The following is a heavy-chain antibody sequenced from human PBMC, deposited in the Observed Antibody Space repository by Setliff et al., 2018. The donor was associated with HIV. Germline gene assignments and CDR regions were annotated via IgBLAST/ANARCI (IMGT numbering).Heavy chain of an antibody. CDR3: ARVAEMATIGYNYFYMDV. D-gene: IGHD5-12*01. V-gene: IGHV1-69*13. J-gene: IGHJ6*03. CDR2: IIPMFGTT. Sequence: SVKVSCKASGGTFRSYGISWVRQAPGQGPEWMAGIIPMFGTTNYEQKFQGRVTITADESTSTAYMELSSLRSDDTAVYYCARVAEMATIGYNYFYMDVWGQGTTVTVSS. CDR1: GGTFRSYG.